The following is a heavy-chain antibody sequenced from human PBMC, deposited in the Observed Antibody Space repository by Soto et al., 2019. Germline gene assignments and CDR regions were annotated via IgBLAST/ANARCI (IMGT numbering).Heavy chain of an antibody. CDR2: IIPLHNTT. V-gene: IGHV1-69*06. J-gene: IGHJ6*02. Sequence: QVQLLQSGAEVKKPGSSVKVSCKVSGGAFTNYSLNWVRHAPGQGLEWLGGIIPLHNTTNYSLKLLGRGSVTADISSNTVYMTLSGLTSDDTATYYCAIWSNWNPLYYRGMDVWGQGTTVTVSS. CDR1: GGAFTNYS. D-gene: IGHD1-20*01. CDR3: AIWSNWNPLYYRGMDV.